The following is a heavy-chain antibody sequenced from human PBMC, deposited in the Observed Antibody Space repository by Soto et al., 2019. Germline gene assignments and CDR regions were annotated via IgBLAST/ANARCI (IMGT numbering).Heavy chain of an antibody. CDR2: IIPIFGTA. CDR1: GGTFSSYA. V-gene: IGHV1-69*13. D-gene: IGHD3-9*01. CDR3: ARDRGRRGLRYFDWLPSDFDY. Sequence: SVKVSCKASGGTFSSYAISWVRQAPGQGLEWMGGIIPIFGTANYAQKFQGRVTITADESTSTAYMELSSLRSEDTAVYYCARDRGRRGLRYFDWLPSDFDYWGQGTLVTSPQ. J-gene: IGHJ4*02.